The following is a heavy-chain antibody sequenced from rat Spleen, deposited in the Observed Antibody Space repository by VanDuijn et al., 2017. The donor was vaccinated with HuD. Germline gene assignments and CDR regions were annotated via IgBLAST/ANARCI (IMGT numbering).Heavy chain of an antibody. D-gene: IGHD1-4*01. CDR1: GFTFSDYY. Sequence: EVQLVESDGDLVQPGGSLKLSCAASGFTFSDYYMAWVRQAPTKGLEWVATISYDGSSTYYRDSVKGRFTISRDNAKTTLYLQMDSLRSEDTATYYCARPNYPGFNYFDYWGQGVMVTVSS. CDR3: ARPNYPGFNYFDY. V-gene: IGHV5-29*01. J-gene: IGHJ2*01. CDR2: ISYDGSST.